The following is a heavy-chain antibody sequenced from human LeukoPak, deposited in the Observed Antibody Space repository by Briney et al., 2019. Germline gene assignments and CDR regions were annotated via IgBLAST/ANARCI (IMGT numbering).Heavy chain of an antibody. CDR3: ARVESTLYYFDY. J-gene: IGHJ4*02. D-gene: IGHD3-3*01. CDR1: SGSISNSNYY. CDR2: IFYDGSP. Sequence: PSETLSLTCTVSSGSISNSNYYWGWIRQPPGKGLEWIGSIFYDGSPDYNPSLKSRVTISVDTSKNQFSLKVNSVTAADTAVYYCARVESTLYYFDYWGQGTLVTVSS. V-gene: IGHV4-39*07.